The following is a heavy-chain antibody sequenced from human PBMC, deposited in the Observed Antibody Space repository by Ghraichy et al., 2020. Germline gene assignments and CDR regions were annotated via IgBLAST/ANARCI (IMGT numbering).Heavy chain of an antibody. CDR2: IYSGGST. Sequence: GGSLRLSCAASGFTVSSNYMSWVRQAPGKGLEWVSVIYSGGSTYYADSVKGRFTIFSDNSKNTPYLQMNSLRAEDTAVYYCARDRAAGVFDYWGQGTLVTVSS. CDR3: ARDRAAGVFDY. D-gene: IGHD1-14*01. V-gene: IGHV3-66*01. CDR1: GFTVSSNY. J-gene: IGHJ4*02.